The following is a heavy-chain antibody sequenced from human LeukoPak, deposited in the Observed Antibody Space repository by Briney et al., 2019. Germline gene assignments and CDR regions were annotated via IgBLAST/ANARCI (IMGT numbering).Heavy chain of an antibody. D-gene: IGHD2-15*01. V-gene: IGHV1-69*13. CDR1: GGTFSSYT. CDR2: IIPMFGTA. Sequence: SVKVSCKASGGTFSSYTISWVRLAPGQGLEWMGRIIPMFGTANYAQKFQGRVTITADESTSTAYMELSSLRSEDTAVYYCARGGVVAATKYYFDYWGQGTLVTVSS. CDR3: ARGGVVAATKYYFDY. J-gene: IGHJ4*02.